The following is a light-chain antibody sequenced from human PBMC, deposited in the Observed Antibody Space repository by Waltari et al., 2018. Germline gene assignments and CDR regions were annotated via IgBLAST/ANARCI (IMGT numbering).Light chain of an antibody. CDR2: DVS. V-gene: IGLV2-14*03. CDR3: NSYTSSTTWV. CDR1: SRDVGGHNH. Sequence: QSALTQPASVSGSPGQSITIYCTGTSRDVGGHNHVTWYQQHPGQAPKLLIYDVSKWPAGVSDRFSGSKSGNTASLTISGLQAEDEADYYCNSYTSSTTWVFGGGTRVTVL. J-gene: IGLJ3*02.